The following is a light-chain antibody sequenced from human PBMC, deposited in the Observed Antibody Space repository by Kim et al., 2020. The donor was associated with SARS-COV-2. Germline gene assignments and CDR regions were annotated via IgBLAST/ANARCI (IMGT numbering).Light chain of an antibody. CDR2: GTA. CDR3: QQYQDWPLT. V-gene: IGKV3-15*01. CDR1: QTVTSN. Sequence: EIVMTQSPATLSVSPGEGAALSCRASQTVTSNLAWYQQKFGQPPRLLIYGTATRATGIPDRFSGSGFGTEFTLTISSLQPEDLALYYCQQYQDWPLTFGGGTKLEI. J-gene: IGKJ4*01.